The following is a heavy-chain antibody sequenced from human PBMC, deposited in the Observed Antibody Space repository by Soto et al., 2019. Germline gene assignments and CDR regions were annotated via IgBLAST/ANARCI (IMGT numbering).Heavy chain of an antibody. D-gene: IGHD6-13*01. CDR2: INPNSGGT. Sequence: GXSVKVSCQASGYTFTGYYMHLVRQAPGQGLEWMGWINPNSGGTNYAQKFQGRVTMTRDTSISTAYMELSRLRSDDTAVYYCARDDGIAAAGLDTWGQGTLVTVSS. J-gene: IGHJ5*02. CDR1: GYTFTGYY. CDR3: ARDDGIAAAGLDT. V-gene: IGHV1-2*02.